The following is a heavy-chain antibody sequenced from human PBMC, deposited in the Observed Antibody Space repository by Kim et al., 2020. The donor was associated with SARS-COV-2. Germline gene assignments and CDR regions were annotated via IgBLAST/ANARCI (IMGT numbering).Heavy chain of an antibody. CDR1: GYTFTAYH. CDR3: AREGSGYLLW. D-gene: IGHD3-22*01. J-gene: IGHJ4*01. CDR2: INPKTGGT. V-gene: IGHV1-2*06. Sequence: ASVKVSCKASGYTFTAYHIYWVRQAPGQGFEWMGQINPKTGGTNYAQKFQGRVTMTSDTSLNIVHMEVTSLRSDDTAVYFCAREGSGYLLWWGHGTLAT.